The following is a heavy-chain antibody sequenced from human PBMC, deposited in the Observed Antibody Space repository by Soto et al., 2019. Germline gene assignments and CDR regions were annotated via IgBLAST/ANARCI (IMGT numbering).Heavy chain of an antibody. Sequence: GSLRLSCAASGFTFSSYAMSWVRQAPGKGLEWVSAISGSGGSTYYADSVKGRFTISRDNSKNTLYLQMNSLRAEDTAVYYCAKDLRIVVVVAATPRFVDYWGQGILVTVSS. V-gene: IGHV3-23*01. J-gene: IGHJ4*02. CDR1: GFTFSSYA. CDR3: AKDLRIVVVVAATPRFVDY. D-gene: IGHD2-15*01. CDR2: ISGSGGST.